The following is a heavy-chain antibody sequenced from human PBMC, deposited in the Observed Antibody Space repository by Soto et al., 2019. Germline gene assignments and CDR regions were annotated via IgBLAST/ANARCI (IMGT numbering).Heavy chain of an antibody. CDR1: GYTFSNFW. D-gene: IGHD6-13*01. Sequence: GESLKISCQSSGYTFSNFWIGWVRPLPGKGLEWMGIIYPGDHETRYSPSFHGQVTISADRSINTAYLQWNSLEASDTAFYFCARSPRSSPYFDYWGQGALVTVSS. J-gene: IGHJ4*02. CDR3: ARSPRSSPYFDY. CDR2: IYPGDHET. V-gene: IGHV5-51*01.